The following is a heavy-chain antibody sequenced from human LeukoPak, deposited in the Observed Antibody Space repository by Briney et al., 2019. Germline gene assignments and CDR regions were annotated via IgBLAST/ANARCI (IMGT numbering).Heavy chain of an antibody. V-gene: IGHV3-20*04. J-gene: IGHJ4*02. D-gene: IGHD1-26*01. Sequence: GGSLRLSCAASGFTFGNYGMSWVRQAPGKGLEWVSGINWNGGSTGYADSVEGRFTISRDNAKNSLYLQMNSLRAEDTALYYCARDHGVGATLATFDYWGQGTLVTVSS. CDR2: INWNGGST. CDR1: GFTFGNYG. CDR3: ARDHGVGATLATFDY.